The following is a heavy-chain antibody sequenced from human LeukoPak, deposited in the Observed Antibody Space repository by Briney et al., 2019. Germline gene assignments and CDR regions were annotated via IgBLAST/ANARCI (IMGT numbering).Heavy chain of an antibody. D-gene: IGHD3-16*02. CDR2: TYYRSKLYN. CDR3: ARVGDMITFGGVIVEGYFDY. J-gene: IGHJ4*02. V-gene: IGHV6-1*01. CDR1: GDSVSRNSAA. Sequence: SQTLSLTCAISGDSVSRNSAAWNWLRQSPSRGLEWLGRTYYRSKLYNDYAVSVKSRITINPDTSKNQFSLQLNSVTPEDTAVYYCARVGDMITFGGVIVEGYFDYWGQGTLVTVSS.